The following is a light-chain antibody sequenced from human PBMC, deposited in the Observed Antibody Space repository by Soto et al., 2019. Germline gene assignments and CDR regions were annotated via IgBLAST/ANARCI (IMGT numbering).Light chain of an antibody. V-gene: IGKV3-11*01. CDR3: QQRSNWPPST. J-gene: IGKJ2*01. Sequence: DIVWTQSPATLSLSPGERATLSCRASRSVSTYLAWYQHKPGQAPRLLIYDASNRATGIPARFSGSGSGTDFTLTISSLEPEDSDVYYCQQRSNWPPSTFGQGTKVDIK. CDR2: DAS. CDR1: RSVSTY.